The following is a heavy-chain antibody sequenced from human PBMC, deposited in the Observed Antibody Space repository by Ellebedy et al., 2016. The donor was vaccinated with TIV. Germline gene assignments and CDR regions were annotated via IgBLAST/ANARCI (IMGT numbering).Heavy chain of an antibody. CDR2: IKQDGSEE. CDR1: GFTFNTFW. J-gene: IGHJ3*02. V-gene: IGHV3-7*03. CDR3: ARARVPLFMGAFDI. Sequence: GESLKISCAASGFTFNTFWMGWVRQAPGEGLEWVANIKQDGSEEYYVGSVKGRFSISRDNAKNSLYLQVNSLRAEDTAVYYCARARVPLFMGAFDIWGHGTTVTVSS. D-gene: IGHD2-15*01.